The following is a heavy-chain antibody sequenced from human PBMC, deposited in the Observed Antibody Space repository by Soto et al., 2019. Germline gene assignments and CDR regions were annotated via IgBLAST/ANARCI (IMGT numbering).Heavy chain of an antibody. Sequence: QEQLQQWGAGLLKSSETLSLTCAVYGGSFSDYYWSWIRQPPGKGLEWIGEISHTGITNYNSSLKSRVTISVDTSKNQFSPRLTSVAADDAAVYYCARGKGGYGSWGWFDPWGQGTVVTVSS. CDR2: ISHTGIT. D-gene: IGHD3-10*01. CDR1: GGSFSDYY. V-gene: IGHV4-34*01. CDR3: ARGKGGYGSWGWFDP. J-gene: IGHJ5*02.